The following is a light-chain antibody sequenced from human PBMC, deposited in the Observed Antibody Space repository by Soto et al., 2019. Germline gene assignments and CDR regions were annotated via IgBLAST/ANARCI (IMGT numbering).Light chain of an antibody. CDR2: GAS. CDR1: QSVSSSY. V-gene: IGKV3-20*01. Sequence: MVLTQSPGTRSLSPGERAPLSCGGSQSVSSSYLAWYQQKHGQAPRLIMYGASSRATGIPDRFSGSGSGTDGTITISRLQQEDGAVYYCQQYGSSPTTFGQGTKVDIK. J-gene: IGKJ1*01. CDR3: QQYGSSPTT.